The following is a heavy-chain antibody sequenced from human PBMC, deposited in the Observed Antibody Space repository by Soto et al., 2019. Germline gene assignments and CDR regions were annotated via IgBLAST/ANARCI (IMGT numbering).Heavy chain of an antibody. CDR2: ISGNGDNT. CDR3: AKESPYCSGGSCYQFDH. V-gene: IGHV3-23*01. CDR1: GFTFRSYA. J-gene: IGHJ4*02. D-gene: IGHD2-15*01. Sequence: EVQLLESGGGLVQPGGSLRLSCAAYGFTFRSYALSWVRQAPGKGLEWVSTISGNGDNTYYADSVRGRFTISRDNSKNTLFLQMNSLRAEDTAVYYCAKESPYCSGGSCYQFDHWGQGTLVTVSS.